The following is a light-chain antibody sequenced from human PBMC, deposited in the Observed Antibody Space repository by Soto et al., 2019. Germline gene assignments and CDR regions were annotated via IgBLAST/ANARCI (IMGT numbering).Light chain of an antibody. CDR1: QTVRNNY. J-gene: IGKJ4*01. Sequence: EFVLTQSPGTLSLSPGERATLSCRASQTVRNNYLAWYQQKPGQAPRLLISDASNRATGIPARFSGSGSETDFTLTISSLEPEDSAVYYCQQRSNWPSLPFGGGTKVDI. CDR3: QQRSNWPSLP. CDR2: DAS. V-gene: IGKV3-11*01.